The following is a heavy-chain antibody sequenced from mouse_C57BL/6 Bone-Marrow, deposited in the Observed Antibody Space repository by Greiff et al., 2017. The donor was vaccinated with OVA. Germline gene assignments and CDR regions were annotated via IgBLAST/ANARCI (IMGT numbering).Heavy chain of an antibody. CDR2: INPSSGYT. V-gene: IGHV1-4*01. D-gene: IGHD3-2*02. CDR3: ARRDSSGYVGY. Sequence: VQLVESGAELARPGASVKMSCKASGYTFTSYTMHWVKQRPGQGLEWIGYINPSSGYTKYNQKFKDKATLTADKSSSTAYMQLSSLTSEDSAVYYCARRDSSGYVGYWGQGTTLTVSS. CDR1: GYTFTSYT. J-gene: IGHJ2*01.